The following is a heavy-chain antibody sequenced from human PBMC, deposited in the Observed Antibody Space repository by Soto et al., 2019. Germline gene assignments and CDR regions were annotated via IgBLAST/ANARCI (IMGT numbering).Heavy chain of an antibody. CDR1: GYTFTSYG. Sequence: ASVKVSCKASGYTFTSYGISWVRQAPGQGLEWMGWISAYNGNTNYAQKLQGRVTMTTDTSTSTAYMELRSLRSDDTAVYYCARDSERMITFGGAPFHAFDIWGQGTMVTVSS. J-gene: IGHJ3*02. CDR2: ISAYNGNT. V-gene: IGHV1-18*01. D-gene: IGHD3-16*01. CDR3: ARDSERMITFGGAPFHAFDI.